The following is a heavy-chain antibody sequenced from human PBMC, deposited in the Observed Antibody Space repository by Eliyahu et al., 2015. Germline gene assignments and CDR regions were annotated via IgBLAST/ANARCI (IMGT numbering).Heavy chain of an antibody. CDR1: GGSISTSF. Sequence: QIQLQESGPGLVKPSETLSLTCSVSGGSISTSFWTWIRQPPGKGLEWIGFIYYRGSTAYNPSLNSRVTLSKDMPKNEISLRLTSVTAADTAVYYCASVGTENAFNIWGQGTMVTVSS. V-gene: IGHV4-59*01. CDR2: IYYRGST. J-gene: IGHJ3*02. CDR3: ASVGTENAFNI.